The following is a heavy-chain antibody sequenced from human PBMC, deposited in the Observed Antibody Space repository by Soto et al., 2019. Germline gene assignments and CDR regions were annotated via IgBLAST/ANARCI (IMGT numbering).Heavy chain of an antibody. D-gene: IGHD6-19*01. CDR2: ITSDTKTI. CDR1: GFKFSIYS. CDR3: ARSVEGHFDY. J-gene: IGHJ4*02. Sequence: EVQLVESGGALVQPGGSLRLSCAASGFKFSIYSMNWVRQAPGKGLEWSAYITSDTKTIKYGDSVKGRFTISRDNAKNSVYLQMNDLSDEDTGVYYCARSVEGHFDYWGQGTVVTVSS. V-gene: IGHV3-48*02.